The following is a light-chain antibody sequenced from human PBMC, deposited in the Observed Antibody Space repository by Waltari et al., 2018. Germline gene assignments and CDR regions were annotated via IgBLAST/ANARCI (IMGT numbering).Light chain of an antibody. J-gene: IGLJ1*01. Sequence: SYEVTQPPSVSVSPRQRATITCSGENLGSTYVSWYQQKSGQSPVLVIYRDDKRPSGIPGRFSGYNSGNTATLTISGTQPRDESGYYCQAWDSSAFGFGAGTKVSVL. CDR1: NLGSTY. CDR2: RDD. V-gene: IGLV3-1*01. CDR3: QAWDSSAFG.